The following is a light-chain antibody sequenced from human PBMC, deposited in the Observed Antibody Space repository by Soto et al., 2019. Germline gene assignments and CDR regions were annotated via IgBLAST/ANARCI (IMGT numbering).Light chain of an antibody. CDR3: QQYDEWLRLT. J-gene: IGKJ4*01. CDR1: QSVNIY. V-gene: IGKV3D-15*01. CDR2: GAS. Sequence: SKSADTVSLKKRERATLSCRASQSVNIYLAWYQQKPGQAPRLLIFGASSGATGIPARFSGSGSGTEFNLTISSLQSEDFAVYFCQQYDEWLRLTFGGGTKVDI.